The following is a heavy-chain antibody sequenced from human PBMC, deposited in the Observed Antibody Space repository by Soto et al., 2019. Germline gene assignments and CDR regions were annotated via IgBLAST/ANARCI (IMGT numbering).Heavy chain of an antibody. Sequence: GGSLRLSCAASGFTFSSYAMHWVRQAPGKGLEWVAVISYDGSNKYYADSVKGRFTISRDNSKNTLYLQMNSLRAEDTAVYYCARDLSGFLEWLLPHYGMDVWGQGTTVTVSS. CDR3: ARDLSGFLEWLLPHYGMDV. V-gene: IGHV3-30-3*01. CDR1: GFTFSSYA. J-gene: IGHJ6*02. D-gene: IGHD3-3*01. CDR2: ISYDGSNK.